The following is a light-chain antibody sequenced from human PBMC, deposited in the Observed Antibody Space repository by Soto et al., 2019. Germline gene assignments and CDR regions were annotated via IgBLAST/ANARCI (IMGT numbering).Light chain of an antibody. Sequence: DIQMTQSPSSLSASLVDRVTITCQASQDISNFLVWFQQRPGKVPKRLIYSATRLESGVPSRFSGSGSGTDFTLTISSLEPEDFAVYYCQQRSNWQWTFGQGTKVDIK. CDR2: SAT. J-gene: IGKJ1*01. CDR1: QDISNF. V-gene: IGKV1-17*03. CDR3: QQRSNWQWT.